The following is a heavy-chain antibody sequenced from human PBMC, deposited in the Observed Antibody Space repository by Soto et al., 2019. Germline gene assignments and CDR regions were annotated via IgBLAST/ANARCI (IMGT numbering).Heavy chain of an antibody. D-gene: IGHD2-2*01. V-gene: IGHV5-51*01. CDR2: IYPGDSDT. CDR3: ARSRDIVVVPAAKNYYGMDV. Sequence: GESLKISCKGSGYSFTRYWIGWVRQVPGKGLEWMGIIYPGDSDTRYSPSFQGQVTISADKSISTAYLQWSSLKASDTAMYYCARSRDIVVVPAAKNYYGMDVWGQGTTVTVSS. J-gene: IGHJ6*02. CDR1: GYSFTRYW.